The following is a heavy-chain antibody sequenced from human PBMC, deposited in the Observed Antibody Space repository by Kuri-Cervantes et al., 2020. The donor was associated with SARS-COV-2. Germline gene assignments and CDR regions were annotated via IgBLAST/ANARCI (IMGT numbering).Heavy chain of an antibody. CDR1: GFTFSSYW. CDR2: IKQDGSEK. V-gene: IGHV3-7*01. D-gene: IGHD3-10*01. J-gene: IGHJ4*02. Sequence: ETLSLTCAASGFTFSSYWMSWVRQAPGKGLEWVANIKQDGSEKYYVDSVKGRFTISRGNAKNSLYPQMNSLRAEDTAVYYCTTELLWFGENLGFDYWGQGTLVTVSS. CDR3: TTELLWFGENLGFDY.